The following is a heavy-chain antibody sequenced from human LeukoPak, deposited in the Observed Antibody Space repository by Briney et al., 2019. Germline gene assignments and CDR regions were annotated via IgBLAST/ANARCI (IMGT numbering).Heavy chain of an antibody. CDR3: AREGRWGNAFDI. J-gene: IGHJ3*02. Sequence: VASVKVSCKASGYTLIDYYIHWVRQAPGQGLEWMEWINPDSGITNNAQTFEGRVTLTRDTSIGTAFMELSSLRSDDTALYFCAREGRWGNAFDIWGQGTMVSVSS. CDR1: GYTLIDYY. D-gene: IGHD4-23*01. V-gene: IGHV1-2*02. CDR2: INPDSGIT.